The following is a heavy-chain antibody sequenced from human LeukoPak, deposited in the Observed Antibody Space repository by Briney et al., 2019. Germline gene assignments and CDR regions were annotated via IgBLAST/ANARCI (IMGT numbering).Heavy chain of an antibody. CDR1: GYTFTGYY. CDR3: ARRGIGSSGYYSDY. Sequence: ASVKVSCKASGYTFTGYYMHRVRQAPGQGLEWMGRINPNSGGTNYAQKFQGRVTMTRDTSISTAYMELSRLRSDDTAVYYCARRGIGSSGYYSDYWGQGTLVSVSS. D-gene: IGHD3-22*01. V-gene: IGHV1-2*06. J-gene: IGHJ4*02. CDR2: INPNSGGT.